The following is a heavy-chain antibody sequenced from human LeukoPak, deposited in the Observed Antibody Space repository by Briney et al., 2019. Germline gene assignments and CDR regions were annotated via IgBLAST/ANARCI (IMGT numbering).Heavy chain of an antibody. D-gene: IGHD3-22*01. J-gene: IGHJ6*02. Sequence: SQNLSLTCAISGDSVSSNSAAWNWIRQSPSRGLEWLGRTYYRSKWYNDYAVSAKSRITINPDTSKNQFSLQLNSVTPEDTAVYYCARAVYYYDSSGYYGVSYYGMDVWGQGTTVTVSS. CDR1: GDSVSSNSAA. CDR2: TYYRSKWYN. V-gene: IGHV6-1*01. CDR3: ARAVYYYDSSGYYGVSYYGMDV.